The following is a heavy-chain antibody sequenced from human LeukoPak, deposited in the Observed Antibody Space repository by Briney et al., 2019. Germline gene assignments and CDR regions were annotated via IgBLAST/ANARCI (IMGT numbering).Heavy chain of an antibody. CDR3: ARWIAATSHFDP. CDR1: GGSISSSSYY. Sequence: PSETLSLTCTVSGGSISSSSYYWGWIRQPPGKGLEWIGSIYYSGSTYYNPSLKSRVTISVDTSKNQFSLKVTSVTAADTAVYYCARWIAATSHFDPWGRGALVTVSS. J-gene: IGHJ5*02. D-gene: IGHD6-13*01. V-gene: IGHV4-39*07. CDR2: IYYSGST.